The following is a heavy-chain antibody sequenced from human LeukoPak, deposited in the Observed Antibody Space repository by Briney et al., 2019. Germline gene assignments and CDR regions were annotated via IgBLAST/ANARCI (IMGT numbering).Heavy chain of an antibody. CDR3: AKESYSSGWYAYFDY. D-gene: IGHD6-19*01. J-gene: IGHJ4*02. V-gene: IGHV3-23*01. CDR1: GFTFSSYA. Sequence: GGSLRLSCAASGFTFSSYAMRWVRQAPGKGLEWVSAISGSGGSTYYADSVKGRFTISRDNSKNTLCLQMNSLRAEDTAVYYCAKESYSSGWYAYFDYWGQGTLVTVSS. CDR2: ISGSGGST.